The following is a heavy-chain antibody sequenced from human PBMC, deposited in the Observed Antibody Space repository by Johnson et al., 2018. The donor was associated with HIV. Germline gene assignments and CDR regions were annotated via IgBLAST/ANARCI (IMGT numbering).Heavy chain of an antibody. J-gene: IGHJ3*01. CDR2: IKQDGSEK. Sequence: VQLVESGGGLVQPGGSLRLSCEASGFIFSSYWMTWVRQAPGKGLEWVANIKQDGSEKKYVDSVKGRFTISRDNAENSVSLQLTSLRVEDTAVYFCARHSQPSEYRSWDAFDVWVQGTVVTVSS. CDR1: GFIFSSYW. CDR3: ARHSQPSEYRSWDAFDV. D-gene: IGHD6-19*01. V-gene: IGHV3-7*02.